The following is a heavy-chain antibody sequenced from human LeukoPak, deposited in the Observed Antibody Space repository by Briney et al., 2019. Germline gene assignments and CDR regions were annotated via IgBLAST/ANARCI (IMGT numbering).Heavy chain of an antibody. J-gene: IGHJ4*02. Sequence: PGGSLRLSCAASGFTFSSYSMNWVRQAPGKGLEWVSSISSCSSYIYYADSVKGRFTISRDNAKNSLYLQMNSLRAEDTAVYYCARAYYDFWSGYYWATPIDYWGQGTLVTVSS. CDR2: ISSCSSYI. D-gene: IGHD3-3*01. CDR3: ARAYYDFWSGYYWATPIDY. CDR1: GFTFSSYS. V-gene: IGHV3-21*01.